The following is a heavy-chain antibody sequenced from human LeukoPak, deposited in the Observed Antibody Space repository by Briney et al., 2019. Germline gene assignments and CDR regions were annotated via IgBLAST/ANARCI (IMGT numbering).Heavy chain of an antibody. V-gene: IGHV4-34*01. D-gene: IGHD2-15*01. CDR2: INHSGST. J-gene: IGHJ6*02. Sequence: SETLSLTCAVYGGSFSGYYWSWIRQPPGKGLEWIGEINHSGSTNYNPSLKSRVTISVDTSKNQFSLKPSSVTAADTAVYYCAREIVAATSAVGMDVWGQGTTVTVSS. CDR1: GGSFSGYY. CDR3: AREIVAATSAVGMDV.